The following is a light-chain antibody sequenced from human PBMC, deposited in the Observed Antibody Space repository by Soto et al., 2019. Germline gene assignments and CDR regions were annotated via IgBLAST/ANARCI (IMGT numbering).Light chain of an antibody. J-gene: IGLJ3*02. CDR2: EVS. Sequence: QSALTRPASVSGSPGQSITISCTGSSSDVGAYRYVSWFQQHPGRAPKLIIYEVSNRPSGVSDRFSGSKSGNTASLTISGLKAEDEADYHCSSYTTTTAWVFGGGTKLTVL. CDR1: SSDVGAYRY. V-gene: IGLV2-14*01. CDR3: SSYTTTTAWV.